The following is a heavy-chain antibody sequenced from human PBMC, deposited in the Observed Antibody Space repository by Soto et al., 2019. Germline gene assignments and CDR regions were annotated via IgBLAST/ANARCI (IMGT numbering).Heavy chain of an antibody. V-gene: IGHV3-23*01. Sequence: PGGSLRLSCAASGFTFSSYAMSWVRQAPGKGLEWVSGLSGSDGSTYYADSVKGRFTISRDNSKNTLYLQMNSLRAEDTALYYCAKQAGSKVTRAIDYWGQGTLVTVSS. CDR2: LSGSDGST. J-gene: IGHJ4*02. CDR3: AKQAGSKVTRAIDY. CDR1: GFTFSSYA.